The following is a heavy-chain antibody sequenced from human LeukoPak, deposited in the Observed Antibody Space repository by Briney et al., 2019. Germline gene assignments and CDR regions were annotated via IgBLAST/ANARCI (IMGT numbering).Heavy chain of an antibody. V-gene: IGHV3-7*01. CDR3: ARRGGSSSRRSPIDY. CDR2: IKQDGSQR. Sequence: PGGSLRLSCTASGFTFSDYWMTWVRQAPGKGPEWVANIKQDGSQRYYVDSVRGRFTISRDNAKNSLFLQMNGLRAEDTAVYYCARRGGSSSRRSPIDYWGQGRLVSVSS. CDR1: GFTFSDYW. D-gene: IGHD6-6*01. J-gene: IGHJ4*02.